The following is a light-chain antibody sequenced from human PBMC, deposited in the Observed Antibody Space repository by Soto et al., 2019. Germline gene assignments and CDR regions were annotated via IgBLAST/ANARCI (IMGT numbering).Light chain of an antibody. J-gene: IGLJ3*02. CDR1: SSDVGGYDF. V-gene: IGLV2-11*01. Sequence: QSALAQPRSVSGSPGQSVTLSCTGTSSDVGGYDFVSWYQQYPGKAPKLIIYDVTKRTSGVPDRFSGSKSGNSASLTISGLQAEDEADYYCAAWDDSLNGWVFGGGTKVTVL. CDR3: AAWDDSLNGWV. CDR2: DVT.